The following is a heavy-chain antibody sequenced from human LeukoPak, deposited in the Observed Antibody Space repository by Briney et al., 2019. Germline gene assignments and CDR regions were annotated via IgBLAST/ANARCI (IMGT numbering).Heavy chain of an antibody. V-gene: IGHV5-51*01. CDR1: GYSFTSYW. D-gene: IGHD6-19*01. J-gene: IGHJ6*03. Sequence: GESLKISCKGPGYSFTSYWIGWVRQMPGKGLEWMGIIYPGDSDTRYSPSFQGQVTISADKSISTAYLQWSSLKASDTAMYYCARSTKIAVAPSWMVIAHYYYYYYMDVWGKGTTVTVSS. CDR2: IYPGDSDT. CDR3: ARSTKIAVAPSWMVIAHYYYYYYMDV.